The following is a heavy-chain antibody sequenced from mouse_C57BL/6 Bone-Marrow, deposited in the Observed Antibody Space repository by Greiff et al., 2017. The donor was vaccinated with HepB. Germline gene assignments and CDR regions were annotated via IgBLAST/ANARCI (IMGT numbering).Heavy chain of an antibody. CDR2: ISGGGGNT. CDR3: ASLLQGDY. V-gene: IGHV5-9*01. Sequence: EVQLVESGGGLVKPGGSLKLSCAASGFTFSSYTMSWVRQTPEKRLEWVATISGGGGNTYYPDSVKGRFTISRDNAKNTLYLQMSSLRSEDTALYYCASLLQGDYWGQGTTLTVSS. CDR1: GFTFSSYT. D-gene: IGHD1-1*01. J-gene: IGHJ2*01.